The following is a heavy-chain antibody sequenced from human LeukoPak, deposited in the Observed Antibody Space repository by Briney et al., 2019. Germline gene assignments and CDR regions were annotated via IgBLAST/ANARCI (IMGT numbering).Heavy chain of an antibody. D-gene: IGHD3-22*01. CDR3: AKVNRPEYYDSSPFDY. CDR1: GFTFSSYV. Sequence: GGSLRLSCAVSGFTFSSYVMSWVRQAPGKGLEWVSAISGSGGSTYYADSVKGRFTVSRDNSKNTLYLQMNSLRAEDTAVYYCAKVNRPEYYDSSPFDYWGQGTLVTVSS. CDR2: ISGSGGST. J-gene: IGHJ4*02. V-gene: IGHV3-23*01.